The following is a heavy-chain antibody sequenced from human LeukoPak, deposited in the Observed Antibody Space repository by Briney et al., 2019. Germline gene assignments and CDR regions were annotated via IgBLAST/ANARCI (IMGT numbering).Heavy chain of an antibody. J-gene: IGHJ4*02. D-gene: IGHD1-26*01. CDR3: ARRGSYSDY. V-gene: IGHV3-7*01. Sequence: PGGSLRLSCVASGFTFKDHAMHWVRQAPGKGLEWVANIKQDGSEKYYVDSAKGRFTISRDNAKNSLYLQMNSLRAEDTAVYYCARRGSYSDYWGQGTLVTVSS. CDR2: IKQDGSEK. CDR1: GFTFKDHA.